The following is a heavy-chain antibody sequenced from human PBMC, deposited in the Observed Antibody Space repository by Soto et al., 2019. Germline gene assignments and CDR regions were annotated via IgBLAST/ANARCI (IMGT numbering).Heavy chain of an antibody. CDR1: GGTFSSYA. CDR3: ARVVKDIVVVVAATPGYYYGMDV. V-gene: IGHV1-69*13. CDR2: IIPIFGTA. D-gene: IGHD2-15*01. J-gene: IGHJ6*02. Sequence: SVKVSCKASGGTFSSYAISWVRQAPGQGLEWMGGIIPIFGTANYAQKFQGRVTITADESTSTAYMELSSLRSEDTAVYYCARVVKDIVVVVAATPGYYYGMDVWGQGTTVTVPS.